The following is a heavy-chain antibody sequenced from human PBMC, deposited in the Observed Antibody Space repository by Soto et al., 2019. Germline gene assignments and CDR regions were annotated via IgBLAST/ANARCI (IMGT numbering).Heavy chain of an antibody. CDR3: ARSSQFSTGWFDY. D-gene: IGHD6-19*01. CDR2: ISGSGGNT. V-gene: IGHV3-23*01. Sequence: GGSLRLSCAASGFTFSSYAMNWVRQAPGKGLEWVSSISGSGGNTFYADSVKGRFTISRDNSKNSVYLQMNSLRAEDTALYHCARSSQFSTGWFDYWGQGTVVTVSS. CDR1: GFTFSSYA. J-gene: IGHJ4*02.